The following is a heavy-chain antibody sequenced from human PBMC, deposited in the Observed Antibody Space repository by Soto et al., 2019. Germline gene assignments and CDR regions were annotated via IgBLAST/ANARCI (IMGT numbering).Heavy chain of an antibody. D-gene: IGHD1-26*01. CDR3: AIEMGATASDFVY. CDR2: ISGSGGST. J-gene: IGHJ4*02. Sequence: GGSLRLSCAASGFTFSSYAMSWVRQAPGKGLEWVSAISGSGGSTYYADSVKGRFTISRDNSQNTLYLQMNRRRAEDTDVYYCAIEMGATASDFVYWGQGTLVTVSS. CDR1: GFTFSSYA. V-gene: IGHV3-23*01.